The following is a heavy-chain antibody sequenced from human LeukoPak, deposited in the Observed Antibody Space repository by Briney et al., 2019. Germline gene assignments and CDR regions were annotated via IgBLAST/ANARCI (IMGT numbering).Heavy chain of an antibody. J-gene: IGHJ6*03. CDR2: IIPIFGTA. Sequence: SVKVSCKASGGTFSSYAISWVRQAPGQGLEWMGGIIPIFGTASYAQKFQGRVTITADESTSTAYMELSSLRSEDTAVYYCARASELRGPGFYYYMDVWGKGTTVTVSS. D-gene: IGHD1-7*01. CDR3: ARASELRGPGFYYYMDV. CDR1: GGTFSSYA. V-gene: IGHV1-69*01.